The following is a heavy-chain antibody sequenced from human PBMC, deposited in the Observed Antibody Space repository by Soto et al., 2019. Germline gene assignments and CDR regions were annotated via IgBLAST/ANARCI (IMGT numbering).Heavy chain of an antibody. CDR2: TYYKSKWFN. Sequence: QVQLQLSGPGLMEPSQTLSLTCAISGDSVSSNSAVWNWVRQTPSRGLEWLGRTYYKSKWFNKYAVSVKSRITIHPATSQNQFSLHLDSVTPEDTAVYFCARGSWDDVSGHYYMDVWHKGTTVTFSS. D-gene: IGHD1-1*01. V-gene: IGHV6-1*01. J-gene: IGHJ6*03. CDR1: GDSVSSNSAV. CDR3: ARGSWDDVSGHYYMDV.